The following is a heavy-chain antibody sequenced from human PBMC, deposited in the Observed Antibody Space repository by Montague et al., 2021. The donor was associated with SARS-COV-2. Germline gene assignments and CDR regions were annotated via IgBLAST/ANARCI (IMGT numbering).Heavy chain of an antibody. Sequence: SETLSLTCTVSAGSLSSRSNYWGWIRQPPGMGLQWIGSVYSAGSTYYXPSLKSRVTISLDTSKSQFSLKLSSVTAADTAVYYCARDEYNRYWYKYWGQGALVTVSS. D-gene: IGHD2-8*02. CDR2: VYSAGST. V-gene: IGHV4-39*07. CDR1: AGSLSSRSNY. CDR3: ARDEYNRYWYKY. J-gene: IGHJ4*02.